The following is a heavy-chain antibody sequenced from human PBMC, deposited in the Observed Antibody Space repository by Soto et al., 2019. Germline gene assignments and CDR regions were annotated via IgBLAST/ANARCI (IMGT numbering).Heavy chain of an antibody. D-gene: IGHD4-17*01. J-gene: IGHJ6*02. CDR2: ISAYNGNT. Sequence: QVQLVQSGAEVKKPGASVKVSCKASGYTFTSYGISWVRQAPGQGLEWMGWISAYNGNTNYAQKLQGRVTMTTDTSTSTAYMELRRLRSDDTAVYYCARTTVPGTPEYYYYGMDVWGQGTTVTVSS. CDR3: ARTTVPGTPEYYYYGMDV. CDR1: GYTFTSYG. V-gene: IGHV1-18*01.